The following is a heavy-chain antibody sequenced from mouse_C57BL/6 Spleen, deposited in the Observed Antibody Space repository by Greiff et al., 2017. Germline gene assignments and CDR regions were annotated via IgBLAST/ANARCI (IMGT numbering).Heavy chain of an antibody. J-gene: IGHJ2*01. CDR1: GYAFRSSW. CDR2: IYPGDGDN. Sequence: QVQLQQSGPELVKPGASVKISCKASGYAFRSSWVTWVKQRPGKGLEWIGRIYPGDGDNNYNGKFKGKATLTADKSSSTAYMQLRSQSSEDSAGYFGARSRGGDDWGQGTTLTVSS. CDR3: ARSRGGDD. V-gene: IGHV1-82*01.